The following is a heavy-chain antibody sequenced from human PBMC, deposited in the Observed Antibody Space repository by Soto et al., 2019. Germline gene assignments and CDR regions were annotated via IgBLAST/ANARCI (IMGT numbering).Heavy chain of an antibody. V-gene: IGHV3-30*04. J-gene: IGHJ3*02. CDR2: ISYDGSNK. CDR3: ARIGVTTVTTGSAFDI. CDR1: GFTFSSYA. D-gene: IGHD4-17*01. Sequence: GGSLRLSCAASGFTFSSYAMHWVRQAPGKGLEWVAVISYDGSNKYYADSVKGRFTISRDNSKNTLYLQMNSLRAEDRAVYYCARIGVTTVTTGSAFDIWGQGTMVTVSS.